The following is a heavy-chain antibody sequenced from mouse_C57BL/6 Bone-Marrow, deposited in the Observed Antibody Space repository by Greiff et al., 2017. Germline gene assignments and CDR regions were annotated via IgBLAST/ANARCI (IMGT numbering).Heavy chain of an antibody. CDR3: ARPYGSSFDY. CDR2: IDPSDSYT. D-gene: IGHD1-1*01. V-gene: IGHV1-59*01. Sequence: QVQIQQPGAELVRPGTSVKLSCKASGYTFTSYWMHWVKQRPGQGLEWIGVIDPSDSYTNYNQKFKGKATLTVDTSSSTAYMQLSSLTSEDSAVYYCARPYGSSFDYWGQGTTLTVSS. J-gene: IGHJ2*01. CDR1: GYTFTSYW.